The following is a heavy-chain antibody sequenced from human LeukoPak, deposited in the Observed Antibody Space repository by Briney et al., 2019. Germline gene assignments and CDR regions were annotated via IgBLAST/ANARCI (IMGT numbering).Heavy chain of an antibody. J-gene: IGHJ4*02. CDR3: ARDRSSGWYADY. D-gene: IGHD6-19*01. CDR2: INPNSGGT. Sequence: ASVNVSCKASGYTFTGYYMHWVRQAPGQGLEWMGWINPNSGGTNYAQKFHGRVTMTRDTSISTDYMELSRLRSEDTAVYYGARDRSSGWYADYWGQGTLVTVSS. V-gene: IGHV1-2*02. CDR1: GYTFTGYY.